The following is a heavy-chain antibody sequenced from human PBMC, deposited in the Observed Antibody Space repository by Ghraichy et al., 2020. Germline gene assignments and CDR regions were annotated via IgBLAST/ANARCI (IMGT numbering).Heavy chain of an antibody. Sequence: GGSLRLSCAASGFTVSSNYMSWVRQAPGKGLEWVSVIYSGGSTYYADSVKGRFTISRDNSKNTLYLQMNSLRAEDTAVYYCARDLLEMATITYYYYGMDVWGQGTTVTVSS. CDR3: ARDLLEMATITYYYYGMDV. CDR2: IYSGGST. CDR1: GFTVSSNY. J-gene: IGHJ6*02. D-gene: IGHD5-24*01. V-gene: IGHV3-66*01.